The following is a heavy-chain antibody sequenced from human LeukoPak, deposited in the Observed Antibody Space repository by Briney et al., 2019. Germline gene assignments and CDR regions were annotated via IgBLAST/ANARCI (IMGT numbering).Heavy chain of an antibody. CDR2: IIHSGST. CDR3: ARKGIAAAVDY. D-gene: IGHD6-13*01. Sequence: KPSETLSLTCAVYGGSFSGYYWSWIRQPPGKGLEWIGEIIHSGSTNYNPSLKSRVTISVDTSKNQFSLKLSSVTAADTAVYYCARKGIAAAVDYWGQGTLVTVSS. J-gene: IGHJ4*02. CDR1: GGSFSGYY. V-gene: IGHV4-34*12.